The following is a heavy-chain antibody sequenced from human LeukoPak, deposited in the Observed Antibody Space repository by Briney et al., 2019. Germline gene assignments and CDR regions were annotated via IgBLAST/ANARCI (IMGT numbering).Heavy chain of an antibody. D-gene: IGHD6-19*01. CDR1: GFTFSSYA. J-gene: IGHJ4*02. CDR3: AKRGAGCYFDY. V-gene: IGHV3-23*01. Sequence: PGGSLRLSCAASGFTFSSYAMSWVRQAPGKGLVWVSTITDSSGNTFYADSVKGRFTVSRDNSKNTLYLQMNSLRAEDTAVYYCAKRGAGCYFDYWGQGTLVTVSS. CDR2: ITDSSGNT.